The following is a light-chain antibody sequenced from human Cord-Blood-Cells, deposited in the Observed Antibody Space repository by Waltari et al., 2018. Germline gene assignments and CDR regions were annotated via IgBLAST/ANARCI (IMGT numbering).Light chain of an antibody. V-gene: IGLV6-57*01. J-gene: IGLJ3*02. CDR3: QSYDSSNQV. Sequence: NFMLTQPHSVSASPGKTVTISFTRSRGRIASNYRHWYQQRPSSSPTTVIYEDNQRPSGVPDRFSGSIDSSSNSASLTISGLKTEDEADYYCQSYDSSNQVFGGGTKLTVL. CDR1: RGRIASNY. CDR2: EDN.